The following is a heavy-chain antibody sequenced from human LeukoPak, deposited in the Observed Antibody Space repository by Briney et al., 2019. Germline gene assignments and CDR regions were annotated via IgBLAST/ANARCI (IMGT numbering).Heavy chain of an antibody. V-gene: IGHV3-30-3*01. J-gene: IGHJ4*02. CDR2: ISYDGSQK. CDR3: ARGWIRYFDY. Sequence: GGSLRLSCAASGYNFSDYALHWVRQAPGKGLQWVALISYDGSQKYYTDSVKPRFTISRDNSDDTLYLHMYSLRPDDTAVYYWARGWIRYFDYWGQGTLVTVSS. D-gene: IGHD3-9*01. CDR1: GYNFSDYA.